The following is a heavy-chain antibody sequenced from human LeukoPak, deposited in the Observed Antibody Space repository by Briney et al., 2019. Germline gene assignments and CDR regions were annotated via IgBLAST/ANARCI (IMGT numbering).Heavy chain of an antibody. CDR1: GFTFSSYS. CDR2: ISSSSSYM. CDR3: ARDWSGFLFDP. D-gene: IGHD2/OR15-2a*01. V-gene: IGHV3-21*01. Sequence: PGGSLRLSCAASGFTFSSYSMNWVRQAPGKGLEWVSSISSSSSYMYYADSVKGRFTISRDNAKNSLYLQMNSLRAEDTAVYCCARDWSGFLFDPWGQGTLVTVSS. J-gene: IGHJ5*02.